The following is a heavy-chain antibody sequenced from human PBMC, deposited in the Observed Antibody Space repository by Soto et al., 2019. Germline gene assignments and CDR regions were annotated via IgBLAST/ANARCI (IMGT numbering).Heavy chain of an antibody. Sequence: QVHLVQSGAEVKKPGTSVKVSCKGSGYAFTTYGITWVRQAPGQGLEWMGWISAHNGNTNYAQKLQGRVTVTRDTSTSTAYMELRSLRSDDTAVYYCARGRYGDYCGQGALVTVSS. D-gene: IGHD1-1*01. CDR3: ARGRYGDY. CDR1: GYAFTTYG. J-gene: IGHJ4*02. V-gene: IGHV1-18*01. CDR2: ISAHNGNT.